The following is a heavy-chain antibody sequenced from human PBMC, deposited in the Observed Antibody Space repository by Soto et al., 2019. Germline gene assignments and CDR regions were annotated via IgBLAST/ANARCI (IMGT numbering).Heavy chain of an antibody. V-gene: IGHV4-59*01. CDR2: IYYSGST. CDR3: ARGGGGRDGYNSFDY. J-gene: IGHJ4*02. D-gene: IGHD5-12*01. CDR1: GGSISSYY. Sequence: SETLSLTCTVSGGSISSYYWSWIRQPPGKGLEWIGYIYYSGSTNYNPSLKSRVTISVDTSKNQFSLKLSSVTAADTAVYYCARGGGGRDGYNSFDYWGQGALVTVSS.